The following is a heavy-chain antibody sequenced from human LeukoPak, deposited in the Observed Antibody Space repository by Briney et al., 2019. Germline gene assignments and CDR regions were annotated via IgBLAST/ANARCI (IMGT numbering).Heavy chain of an antibody. V-gene: IGHV3-30*02. J-gene: IGHJ4*02. D-gene: IGHD3-3*01. Sequence: GGSLRLSCAASGFTFNTYGMHWVRQAPGKGLEWVAFIRYDGSNKHYAASVKGRFTISRDNSKNTLYLQMNSLRAEDTAVYYCASIGDDFWGGYYDYWGQGALVTVSS. CDR3: ASIGDDFWGGYYDY. CDR2: IRYDGSNK. CDR1: GFTFNTYG.